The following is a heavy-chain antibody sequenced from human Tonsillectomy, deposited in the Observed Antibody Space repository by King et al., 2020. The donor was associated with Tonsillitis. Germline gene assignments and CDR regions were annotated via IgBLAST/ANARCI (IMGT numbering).Heavy chain of an antibody. Sequence: VQLQESGPGLVKPSETLSLICSVSGDSISTYYWSWIRQPAGKGLEWIGRISTSGSNNYNPSLKSRVTMSIDTSKNHFSLKLSSVTAADTAVYYCTRDAWGFDHWGQGTLVTVSS. CDR3: TRDAWGFDH. J-gene: IGHJ5*02. CDR1: GDSISTYY. CDR2: ISTSGSN. D-gene: IGHD3-16*01. V-gene: IGHV4-4*07.